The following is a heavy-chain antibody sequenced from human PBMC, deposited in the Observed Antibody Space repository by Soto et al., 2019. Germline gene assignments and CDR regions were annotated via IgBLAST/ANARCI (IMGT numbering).Heavy chain of an antibody. Sequence: GGSLRLSCAASGFTFSSYGMHWVRQAPGKGLEWVAVIWYDGSNKYYADSVKGRFTISRGNSKNTLYLQMNSLRAEDTAVYYCARDYYGSGSYSLYYYYGMDVWGQGTTVTVSS. D-gene: IGHD3-10*01. CDR3: ARDYYGSGSYSLYYYYGMDV. V-gene: IGHV3-33*01. J-gene: IGHJ6*02. CDR1: GFTFSSYG. CDR2: IWYDGSNK.